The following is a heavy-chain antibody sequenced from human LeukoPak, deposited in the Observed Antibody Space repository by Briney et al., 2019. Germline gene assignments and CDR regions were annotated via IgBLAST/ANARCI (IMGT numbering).Heavy chain of an antibody. D-gene: IGHD3-3*01. CDR2: INPNSGGT. Sequence: GASVKVSCKASGYTFTGYYMHWVRQAPGQGLEWMGWINPNSGGTNYAQKFQGRVTMTGDTSISTAYMELSRLRSDDTAVYYCARGGRRITIFGVVFYWGQGTLVTVSS. V-gene: IGHV1-2*02. CDR3: ARGGRRITIFGVVFY. CDR1: GYTFTGYY. J-gene: IGHJ4*02.